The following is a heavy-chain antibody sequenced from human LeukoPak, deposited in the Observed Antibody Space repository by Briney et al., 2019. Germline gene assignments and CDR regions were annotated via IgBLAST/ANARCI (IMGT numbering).Heavy chain of an antibody. Sequence: ASVKVSCKASGYTFTGYYLHWVRQAPGQGLEWMGWINPKTGGTNYAQKFQGRVTMTRDTSISTAYMELSSLRSDDTAVYYCASLSITSAGTFDYWGQGTRVTVSS. CDR3: ASLSITSAGTFDY. J-gene: IGHJ4*02. CDR1: GYTFTGYY. CDR2: INPKTGGT. D-gene: IGHD6-13*01. V-gene: IGHV1-2*02.